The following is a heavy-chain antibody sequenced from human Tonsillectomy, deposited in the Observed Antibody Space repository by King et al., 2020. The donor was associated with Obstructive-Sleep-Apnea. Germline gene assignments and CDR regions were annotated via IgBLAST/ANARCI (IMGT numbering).Heavy chain of an antibody. D-gene: IGHD6-6*01. Sequence: QLQESGPGLVKPSETLSLTCTVSGGSISSSSYYWGWIRQPPGKGLEWIGSIYYSGSTYYNPSLQSRVTISVDTSKNQFSLRLSSVTAADTAVYYCATIAARPYGLDVWGQGTTVTVSS. J-gene: IGHJ6*02. CDR2: IYYSGST. CDR3: ATIAARPYGLDV. V-gene: IGHV4-39*07. CDR1: GGSISSSSYY.